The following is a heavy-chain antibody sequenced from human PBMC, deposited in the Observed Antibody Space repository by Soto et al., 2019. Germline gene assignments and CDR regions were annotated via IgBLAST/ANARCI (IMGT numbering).Heavy chain of an antibody. CDR2: IYYSGST. V-gene: IGHV4-59*01. J-gene: IGHJ4*02. D-gene: IGHD3-22*01. Sequence: SETLSLTCTVSGGSISSYYLSWIRQPPGKRLEWIWYIYYSGSTNYNPSLKSRVTISVDTSKNQFSLNLSSVTAADTAVYYCARSHRHDDSSSYYSADKYYFDYWGQGTLVTVSS. CDR1: GGSISSYY. CDR3: ARSHRHDDSSSYYSADKYYFDY.